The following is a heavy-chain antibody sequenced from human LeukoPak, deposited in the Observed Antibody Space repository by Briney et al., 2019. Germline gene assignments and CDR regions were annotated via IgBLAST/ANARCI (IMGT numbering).Heavy chain of an antibody. Sequence: SETLSLTCTVSGGSISSGSYYWSWIRQPAGKGLEWIGRIYTSGSTNYNPSLKSRVTISVDTSKNQFSLKLSSVTAAGTAVYYCAREGTYYYDSSGREYYYYYYYMDVWGKGTTVTVSS. CDR1: GGSISSGSYY. CDR3: AREGTYYYDSSGREYYYYYYYMDV. J-gene: IGHJ6*03. V-gene: IGHV4-61*02. CDR2: IYTSGST. D-gene: IGHD3-22*01.